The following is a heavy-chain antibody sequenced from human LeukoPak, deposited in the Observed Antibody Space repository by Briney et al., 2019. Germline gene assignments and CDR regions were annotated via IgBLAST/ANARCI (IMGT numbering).Heavy chain of an antibody. V-gene: IGHV1-69*06. Sequence: SVKVSCKASGVTFSNFAISWVRQAPGQGLEWMGGIIPIFGTANYAQKFQGRVTITADKSTSTAYMELSSLRSEDTAVYYCARGWEGTYQYSGYGAGGYWGQGTLVTVSS. CDR2: IIPIFGTA. CDR3: ARGWEGTYQYSGYGAGGY. D-gene: IGHD5-12*01. CDR1: GVTFSNFA. J-gene: IGHJ4*02.